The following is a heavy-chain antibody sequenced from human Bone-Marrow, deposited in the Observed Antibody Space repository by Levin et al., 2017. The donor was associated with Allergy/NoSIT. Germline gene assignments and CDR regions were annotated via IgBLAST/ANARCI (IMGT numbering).Heavy chain of an antibody. J-gene: IGHJ4*02. CDR1: GGTFSSYA. CDR2: IIPIFGTA. D-gene: IGHD2-15*01. V-gene: IGHV1-69*01. Sequence: GGSLRLSCKASGGTFSSYAISWVRQAPGQGLEWMGGIIPIFGTANYAQKFQGRVTITADESTSTAYMELSSLRSEDTAVYYCARAPRYCSGGSCYLEGYYFDYWGQGTLVTVSS. CDR3: ARAPRYCSGGSCYLEGYYFDY.